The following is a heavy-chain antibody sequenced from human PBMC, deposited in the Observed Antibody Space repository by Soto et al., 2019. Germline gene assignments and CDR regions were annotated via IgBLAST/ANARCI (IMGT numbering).Heavy chain of an antibody. V-gene: IGHV3-15*01. CDR2: IKSKTDGGTT. D-gene: IGHD2-2*01. Sequence: SGGSLRLSCAASGFTFSNAWMSWVRQAPGKGLEWVGRIKSKTDGGTTDYAAPVKGRFTISRDDSKNTLYLQMNSLKTEDTAVYYCTSHLGCSSTSCPADYYYYYMDVWGKGTTVTVS. CDR3: TSHLGCSSTSCPADYYYYYMDV. J-gene: IGHJ6*03. CDR1: GFTFSNAW.